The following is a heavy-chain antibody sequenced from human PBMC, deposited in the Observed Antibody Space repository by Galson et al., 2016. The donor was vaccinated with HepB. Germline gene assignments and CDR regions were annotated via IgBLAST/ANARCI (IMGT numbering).Heavy chain of an antibody. Sequence: PALVKPTQTLTLTCTFSGFLLNTGGKRVSWIRQPPGKALEWLARIDWDDEKFYSTSLKTRLTISKDTSKNQVVLTMTHMDPVDKATYYCAQNSNWGDAFAYWGQGTLVTVSS. CDR3: AQNSNWGDAFAY. V-gene: IGHV2-70*04. CDR2: IDWDDEK. D-gene: IGHD7-27*01. J-gene: IGHJ4*02. CDR1: GFLLNTGGKR.